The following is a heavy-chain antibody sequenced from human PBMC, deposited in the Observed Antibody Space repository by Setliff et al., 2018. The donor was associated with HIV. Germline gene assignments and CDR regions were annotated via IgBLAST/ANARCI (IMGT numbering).Heavy chain of an antibody. J-gene: IGHJ5*02. Sequence: ASVKVSCKASGYTFLNYDINWLRQAPGQGLERMGRLTPHSGDTISADRFQGRLVMTTNTSTTTAFMELSSLRSDDTALYFCARGWGLWFGQLSILPLDPWGQGTRVTVSS. CDR3: ARGWGLWFGQLSILPLDP. D-gene: IGHD3-10*01. CDR2: LTPHSGDT. V-gene: IGHV1-8*01. CDR1: GYTFLNYD.